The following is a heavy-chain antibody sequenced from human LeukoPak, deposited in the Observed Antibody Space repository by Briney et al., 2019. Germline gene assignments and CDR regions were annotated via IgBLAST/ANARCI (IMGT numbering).Heavy chain of an antibody. CDR3: AREGLWFGEPSYGMDV. CDR2: ISGDGRGT. D-gene: IGHD3-10*01. Sequence: PGGSMRLSCAASGFIFTDYWMHWVRQGPGKELVWLARISGDGRGTTYADSVKGRFTISRDNSKNTLYLQMNSLRAEDTAVYYCAREGLWFGEPSYGMDVWGQGTTVTVSS. CDR1: GFIFTDYW. J-gene: IGHJ6*02. V-gene: IGHV3-74*01.